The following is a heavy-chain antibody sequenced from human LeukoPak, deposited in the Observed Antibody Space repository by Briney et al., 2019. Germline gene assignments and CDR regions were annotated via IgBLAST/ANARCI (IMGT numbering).Heavy chain of an antibody. CDR1: GGSISNYY. CDR3: ARHRYDYDSSGYFDY. CDR2: IYYSGST. J-gene: IGHJ4*02. Sequence: SETLSLTCTVSGGSISNYYWSWIRQPPGKGLEWIGYIYYSGSTRYNPSLRSRVIISVDTSKNQFSLKLNSVTAADTAVYYCARHRYDYDSSGYFDYWGQGTQVTVSS. V-gene: IGHV4-59*08. D-gene: IGHD3-22*01.